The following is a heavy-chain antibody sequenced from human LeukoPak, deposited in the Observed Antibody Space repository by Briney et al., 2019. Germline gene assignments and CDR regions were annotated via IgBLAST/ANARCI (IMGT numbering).Heavy chain of an antibody. CDR1: GGTFSSYA. CDR2: IIPIFGTA. Sequence: GASAKVSCKASGGTFSSYAISWVRQAPGQGLEWMGGIIPIFGTANYAQKFQGRVTITTDESTSTAYMELSSLRSEDTAVYYCAREMTTVTHGYYYYYMDVWGKGTTVTVSS. D-gene: IGHD4-11*01. CDR3: AREMTTVTHGYYYYYMDV. V-gene: IGHV1-69*05. J-gene: IGHJ6*03.